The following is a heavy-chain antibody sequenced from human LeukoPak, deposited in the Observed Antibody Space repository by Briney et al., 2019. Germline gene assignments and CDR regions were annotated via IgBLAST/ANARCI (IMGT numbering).Heavy chain of an antibody. Sequence: GGSLRLSCAASGFTFSSYAMSWVRQAPGKGLEWVSAISGSGGSTYYADSVKSRFTISRDNSKNTLYLQMNSLRAEDTAIYYCAKVDRVGTVTTYDYWGQGTLVTVSS. CDR3: AKVDRVGTVTTYDY. V-gene: IGHV3-23*01. D-gene: IGHD4-17*01. J-gene: IGHJ4*02. CDR1: GFTFSSYA. CDR2: ISGSGGST.